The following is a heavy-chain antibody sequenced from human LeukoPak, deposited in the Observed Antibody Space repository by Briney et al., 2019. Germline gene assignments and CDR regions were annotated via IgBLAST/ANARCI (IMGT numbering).Heavy chain of an antibody. CDR1: GGSISSGSYF. CDR3: AREGRITMIVVEWDY. D-gene: IGHD3-22*01. V-gene: IGHV4-61*02. J-gene: IGHJ4*02. CDR2: INTSGST. Sequence: PSETLSLTCTVSGGSISSGSYFWSWIRQPAGKGLEWIGRINTSGSTNYNPSLKSRVTMSVDTSKNQFSLKLSSVTAADTAVYYCAREGRITMIVVEWDYWGQGTLVTVSS.